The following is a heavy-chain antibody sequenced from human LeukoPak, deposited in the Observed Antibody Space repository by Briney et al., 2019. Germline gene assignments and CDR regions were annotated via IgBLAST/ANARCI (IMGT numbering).Heavy chain of an antibody. Sequence: PGGSLRLSCVASGFTFNSYNMNWVRQAPGKGLEWVSSISSSSSYMYSADSVEGRFTISRDNAKNSLYPHMNSLRAEDTAVYYCASSDAPSSYYDFWSGYYQTADYWGQGTLVTVSS. CDR3: ASSDAPSSYYDFWSGYYQTADY. V-gene: IGHV3-21*01. CDR2: ISSSSSYM. D-gene: IGHD3-3*01. CDR1: GFTFNSYN. J-gene: IGHJ4*02.